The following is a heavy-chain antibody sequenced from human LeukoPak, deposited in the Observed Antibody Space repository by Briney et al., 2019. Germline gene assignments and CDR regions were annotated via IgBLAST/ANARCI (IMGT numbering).Heavy chain of an antibody. J-gene: IGHJ5*02. D-gene: IGHD2-21*02. Sequence: SETLSLTRAVYGGSFSGYYWSWIRQPPGKGLEWIGEINHSGSTNYNPSLKSRVTISVDTSKNQFSLKLSSVTAADTAVYYCARRPGWDIVVVTAGNWFDPWGQGTLVTVSS. CDR1: GGSFSGYY. CDR3: ARRPGWDIVVVTAGNWFDP. V-gene: IGHV4-34*01. CDR2: INHSGST.